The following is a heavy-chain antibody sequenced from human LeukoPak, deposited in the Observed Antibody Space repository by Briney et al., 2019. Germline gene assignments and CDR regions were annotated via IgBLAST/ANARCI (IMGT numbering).Heavy chain of an antibody. CDR1: GGSVSSSNYY. V-gene: IGHV4-39*07. J-gene: IGHJ6*03. Sequence: SETLSLTCTVSGGSVSSSNYYWGWIRKPPGKGLEWIGSIYYSGNTYYNPSLKSRVTISVDTSKNQFSLKLSSVTAADTAVYYCARVGYNWNDLGYMDVWGKGTTVTVSS. CDR2: IYYSGNT. D-gene: IGHD1-1*01. CDR3: ARVGYNWNDLGYMDV.